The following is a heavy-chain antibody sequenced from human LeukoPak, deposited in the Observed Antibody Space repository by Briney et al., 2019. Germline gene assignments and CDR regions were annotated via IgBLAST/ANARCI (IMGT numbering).Heavy chain of an antibody. CDR1: AASISNYY. CDR3: ASPRSGYRYTFDY. V-gene: IGHV4-4*09. Sequence: SETLSLTSGVSAASISNYYWSWIRQAPGKGLEGIGYISTSGSTNYNPSLERRVSISLDTSKNRFPLNLNFVTAADTAVYYCASPRSGYRYTFDYWGQGALVTVSS. D-gene: IGHD3-22*01. J-gene: IGHJ4*02. CDR2: ISTSGST.